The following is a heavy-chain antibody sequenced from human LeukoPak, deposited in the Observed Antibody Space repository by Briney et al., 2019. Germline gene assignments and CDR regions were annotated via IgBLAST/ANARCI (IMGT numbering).Heavy chain of an antibody. D-gene: IGHD6-19*01. J-gene: IGHJ4*02. V-gene: IGHV4-4*02. CDR2: IYHSGAA. Sequence: SGTLSLTCAVSGGSITNNKWWTWVRQSPGKGLEWIGQIYHSGAANYNPSLKSRVTMSIDKSKNHFSLMLRSVTAADTAVYYCATATLGSSGYFDSWGQGTLVTASS. CDR1: GGSITNNKW. CDR3: ATATLGSSGYFDS.